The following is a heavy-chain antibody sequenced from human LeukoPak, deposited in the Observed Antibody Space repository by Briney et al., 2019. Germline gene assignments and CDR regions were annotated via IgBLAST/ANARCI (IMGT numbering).Heavy chain of an antibody. V-gene: IGHV3-53*01. J-gene: IGHJ3*02. CDR1: GLSVSSNY. D-gene: IGHD2-15*01. CDR3: ARGGNSGGSLRSPFDI. CDR2: LDVGGST. Sequence: GGSLRLSCAASGLSVSSNYMSWVRQPPGKGPEWVSVLDVGGSTYYADSVKGRFTISRDKSKNTLYLQINSLRAEDTAVYYCARGGNSGGSLRSPFDIWGRGTMVTVSS.